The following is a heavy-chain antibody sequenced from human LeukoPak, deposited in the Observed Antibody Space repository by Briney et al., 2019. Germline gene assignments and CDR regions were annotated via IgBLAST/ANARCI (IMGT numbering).Heavy chain of an antibody. V-gene: IGHV1-3*01. Sequence: GASVKVSCKASGGTFSSYAISWVRQAPGQRLDWMGWINAGNGNTKYSQKFQGRVTITRDTSASTAYMELSSLRSEDTAVYYCARSLRYFDWLNWGQGTLVTVSS. CDR2: INAGNGNT. J-gene: IGHJ4*02. CDR3: ARSLRYFDWLN. CDR1: GGTFSSYA. D-gene: IGHD3-9*01.